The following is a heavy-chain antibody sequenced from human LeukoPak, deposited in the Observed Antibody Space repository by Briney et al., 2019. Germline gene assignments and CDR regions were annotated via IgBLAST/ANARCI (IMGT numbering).Heavy chain of an antibody. Sequence: KPGGSLRLSCAASGFSFNTYSMNWGRQAPGKGLEWVSSISSTSAHIFYADSVKGRFSISRDNAKNSLYLQMNSLRVEDTAVYYCTSRYCSTSNCYSFDNWGQGTMVTVSS. CDR2: ISSTSAHI. J-gene: IGHJ3*02. CDR1: GFSFNTYS. CDR3: TSRYCSTSNCYSFDN. D-gene: IGHD2-2*01. V-gene: IGHV3-21*01.